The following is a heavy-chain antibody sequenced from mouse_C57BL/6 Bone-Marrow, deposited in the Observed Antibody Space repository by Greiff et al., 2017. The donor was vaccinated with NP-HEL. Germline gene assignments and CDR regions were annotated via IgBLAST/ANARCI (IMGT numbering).Heavy chain of an antibody. V-gene: IGHV1-26*01. J-gene: IGHJ4*01. CDR3: ARSDWDPSYYAMDY. CDR1: GYTFTDYY. Sequence: VQLKQSGPELVKPGASVKISCKASGYTFTDYYMNWVKQSHGKSLEWIGDINPNNGGTSYNQKFKGKATLTVDKSSSTAYMELRSLTSEDSAVYYCARSDWDPSYYAMDYWGQGTSVTVSS. CDR2: INPNNGGT. D-gene: IGHD4-1*01.